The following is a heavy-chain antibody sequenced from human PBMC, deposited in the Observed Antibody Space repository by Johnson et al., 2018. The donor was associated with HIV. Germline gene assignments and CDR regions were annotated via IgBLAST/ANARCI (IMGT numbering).Heavy chain of an antibody. V-gene: IGHV3-66*01. CDR3: ARDAGQGLDDACDI. D-gene: IGHD6-19*01. J-gene: IGHJ3*02. CDR2: IYSGGST. Sequence: VQLVESGGGLVQPGGSLRLSCAASGFTVSSNYMSWVRQAPEKGLEWVSVIYSGGSTYYADSVKGRFTISRDNSKNTLYLQMNSLRAEDTAVYYSARDAGQGLDDACDIWGQGTMVTVSS. CDR1: GFTVSSNY.